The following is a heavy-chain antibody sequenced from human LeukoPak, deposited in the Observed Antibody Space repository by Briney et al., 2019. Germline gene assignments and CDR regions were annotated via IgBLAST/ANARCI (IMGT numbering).Heavy chain of an antibody. J-gene: IGHJ4*02. CDR2: MKYDGSEK. Sequence: GSLRLSCLASGFTLISYWMSWVRQAPGKGVEWVANMKYDGSEKYYVDSVKGRFTISRDNAKNSLYLQMNSLRAEDTAVYYCARDIEAAGLFLDYWGQGTLVTVSS. D-gene: IGHD6-13*01. CDR3: ARDIEAAGLFLDY. V-gene: IGHV3-7*01. CDR1: GFTLISYW.